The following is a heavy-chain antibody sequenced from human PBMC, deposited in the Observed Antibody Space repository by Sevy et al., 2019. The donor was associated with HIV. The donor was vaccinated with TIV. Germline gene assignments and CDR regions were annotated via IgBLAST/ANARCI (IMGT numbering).Heavy chain of an antibody. CDR1: GFTFGDYA. J-gene: IGHJ4*02. CDR3: IPDPYDSSGYLTPELYY. V-gene: IGHV3-49*03. Sequence: GGSLRLSCTASGFTFGDYAMSWFRQAPGKGLEWVGFIRSEAYGGATEYAASVKGRVTISRDDSNSIAYLQMNSLKTEDTAVYYCIPDPYDSSGYLTPELYYWGQGTLVTVSS. D-gene: IGHD3-22*01. CDR2: IRSEAYGGAT.